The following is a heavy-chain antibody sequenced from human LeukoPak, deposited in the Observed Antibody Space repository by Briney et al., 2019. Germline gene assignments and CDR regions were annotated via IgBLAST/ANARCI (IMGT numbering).Heavy chain of an antibody. CDR1: GSVSDYY. V-gene: IGHV4-59*02. J-gene: IGHJ4*02. D-gene: IGHD7-27*01. CDR3: ASRKLGNDY. Sequence: SETLSLTCTISGSVSDYYWSWIRQSPGKGLEWIGYIYHTGSTSYSPSLKSRVTISADTSQNQFSLKLSSVTAADTAVYYCASRKLGNDYWGQGTLVTVSS. CDR2: IYHTGST.